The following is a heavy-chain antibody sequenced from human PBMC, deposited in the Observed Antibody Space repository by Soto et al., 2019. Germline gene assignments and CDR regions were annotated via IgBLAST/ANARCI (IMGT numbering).Heavy chain of an antibody. CDR3: AHRGIRYYDSSGLSAEYFQH. Sequence: QITLKESGPTLVKPTQTLTLTCTFSGFSLSTSGVGVGWIRQPPGKALEWLALIYWDDDKRYSPSLKSRLTITKDTSKNQVVLTMTNMDPVDTDTYYCAHRGIRYYDSSGLSAEYFQHWGQGTLVTVSS. D-gene: IGHD3-22*01. V-gene: IGHV2-5*02. CDR2: IYWDDDK. J-gene: IGHJ1*01. CDR1: GFSLSTSGVG.